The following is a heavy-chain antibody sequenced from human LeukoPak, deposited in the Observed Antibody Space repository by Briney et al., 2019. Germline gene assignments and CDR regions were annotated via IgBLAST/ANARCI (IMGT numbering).Heavy chain of an antibody. V-gene: IGHV1-2*02. CDR2: IDPHSGGT. J-gene: IGHJ3*02. CDR1: GYTFTDYY. Sequence: GASVKVSCKASGYTFTDYYMSWVRLAPGQGLEWMGWIDPHSGGTKYAQKSQGRVTMTRDTSISTAYVELSRLRSDDTAVYYCAREYYDTSGRKYPFDIWGQGTMVTVSS. D-gene: IGHD3-22*01. CDR3: AREYYDTSGRKYPFDI.